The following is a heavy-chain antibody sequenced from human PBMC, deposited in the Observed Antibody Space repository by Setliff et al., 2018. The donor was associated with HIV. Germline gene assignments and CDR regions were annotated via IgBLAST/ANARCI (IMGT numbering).Heavy chain of an antibody. D-gene: IGHD3-10*01. CDR1: GYSFATYW. CDR2: IYSGDSDT. V-gene: IGHV5-51*01. Sequence: GESLKISCKGSGYSFATYWIAWVRQMPGKGLEWMGIIYSGDSDTRYSPSFQGQVTISADKSISTAYLQWSSLKASDTAMYYCARFGFGELPYYYGMDVWGQGTTVTVSS. CDR3: ARFGFGELPYYYGMDV. J-gene: IGHJ6*02.